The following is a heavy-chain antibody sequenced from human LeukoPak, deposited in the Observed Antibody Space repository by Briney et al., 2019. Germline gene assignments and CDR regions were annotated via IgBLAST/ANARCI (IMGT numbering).Heavy chain of an antibody. V-gene: IGHV3-48*04. CDR2: ISSSGSTI. J-gene: IGHJ6*03. CDR3: ARPGLPFYYYHMDV. D-gene: IGHD4-11*01. CDR1: GFTFSTFA. Sequence: GGSLRLSCAASGFTFSTFAMIWVRQPPGKGLEWVSYISSSGSTIHYADSVRGRFTISRDNAKKSLYLQMNSLRAEDTAVYYCARPGLPFYYYHMDVWGKGTTVIVSS.